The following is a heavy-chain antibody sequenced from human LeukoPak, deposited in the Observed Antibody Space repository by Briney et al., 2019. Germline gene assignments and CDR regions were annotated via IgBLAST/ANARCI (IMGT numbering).Heavy chain of an antibody. CDR3: ARGLGSYFDY. CDR1: GYSFTSYW. D-gene: IGHD6-19*01. V-gene: IGHV5-51*01. CDR2: IYPSDSDT. J-gene: IGHJ4*02. Sequence: GESLKISCKGSGYSFTSYWIGWVRQMPGKGLEWMGIIYPSDSDTRNSPSFQGQVTISVDKSISTAYLHWSSLKASDTAVYYCARGLGSYFDYWGQGTLVTVSS.